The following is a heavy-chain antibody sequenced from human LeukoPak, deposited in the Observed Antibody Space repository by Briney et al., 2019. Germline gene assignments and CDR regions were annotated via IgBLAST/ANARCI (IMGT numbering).Heavy chain of an antibody. CDR1: GFSFTDAW. V-gene: IGHV3-23*01. CDR3: AKDLPYYYDSSGSGDAFDI. J-gene: IGHJ3*02. Sequence: GSLRLSCVASGFSFTDAWMNWVRQAPGKGLDWVSSISGSGSSTYYAESVKGRVTISRDNSQNTLYLQMNSLRAEDTAIYYCAKDLPYYYDSSGSGDAFDIWGRGTMVTVPT. CDR2: ISGSGSST. D-gene: IGHD3-22*01.